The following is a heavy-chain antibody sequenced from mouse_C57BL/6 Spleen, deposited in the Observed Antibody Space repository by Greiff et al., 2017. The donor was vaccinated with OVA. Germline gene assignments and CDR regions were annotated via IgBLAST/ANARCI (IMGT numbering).Heavy chain of an antibody. V-gene: IGHV5-9-1*02. CDR3: TRDRSYGEGYYYAMDY. D-gene: IGHD2-12*01. CDR2: ISSGGDYI. Sequence: EVMLVESGEGLVKPGGSLKLSCAASGFTFSSYAMSWVRQTPEKRLEWVAYISSGGDYIYYADTVKGRFTISRDNARNTLYLQMSSLKSEDTAMYYCTRDRSYGEGYYYAMDYWGQGTSVTVSS. J-gene: IGHJ4*01. CDR1: GFTFSSYA.